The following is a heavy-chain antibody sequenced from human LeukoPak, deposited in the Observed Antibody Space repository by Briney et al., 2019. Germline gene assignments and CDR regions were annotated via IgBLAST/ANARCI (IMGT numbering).Heavy chain of an antibody. D-gene: IGHD3-3*01. V-gene: IGHV3-33*01. CDR2: IWYDGSNK. Sequence: GRSLRLSCAASGFTFSSYGMHWVRQAPGKGLEWVAVIWYDGSNKYYADSVKGRFTISRDNSKNTLYLQMNSLRAEDTAVYYCASDLRASTYYDFWSGYYTPPGDYWGQGTLVTVSS. CDR3: ASDLRASTYYDFWSGYYTPPGDY. CDR1: GFTFSSYG. J-gene: IGHJ4*02.